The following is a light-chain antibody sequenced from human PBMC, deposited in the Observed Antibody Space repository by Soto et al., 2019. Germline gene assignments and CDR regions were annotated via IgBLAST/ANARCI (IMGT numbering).Light chain of an antibody. Sequence: QSALTQPASVSGSPGQSITLSCTGTSSDVGSYNLVSWYQQHPGKAPKLMISKGGKRPSGVSNRFSGSKSGNTASLTISGLQAEDEADYYCCSFAGGSTYVFGTGTKVTVL. CDR2: KGG. CDR1: SSDVGSYNL. V-gene: IGLV2-23*01. CDR3: CSFAGGSTYV. J-gene: IGLJ1*01.